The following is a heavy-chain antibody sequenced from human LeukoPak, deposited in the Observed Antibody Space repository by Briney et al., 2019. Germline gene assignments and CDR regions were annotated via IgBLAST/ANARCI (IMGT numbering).Heavy chain of an antibody. D-gene: IGHD1-26*01. CDR1: GGSFSGYY. CDR3: ARHGGSGSRLGAFDI. CDR2: INHSGST. J-gene: IGHJ3*02. V-gene: IGHV4-34*01. Sequence: ASETLSLTCAVYGGSFSGYYWSWIRQPPGKGLEWIGEINHSGSTNYNPSLKSRVTISVDTSKNQFSLKLSSVTAADTAVYYCARHGGSGSRLGAFDIWGQGTMVTVSS.